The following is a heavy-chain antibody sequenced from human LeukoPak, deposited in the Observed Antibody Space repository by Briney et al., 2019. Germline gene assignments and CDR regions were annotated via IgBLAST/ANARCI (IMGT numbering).Heavy chain of an antibody. CDR2: IYYSGSA. D-gene: IGHD3-22*01. J-gene: IGHJ4*02. Sequence: SETLSLTCTVSGGSISSSSYYWGWIRQPPGKGLEWIGSIYYSGSAYYNPSLKSRVTISVDTSKNQFSLKLSSVTAADTAVYYCARRFYYDRTDYWGQGTLVTVSS. V-gene: IGHV4-39*01. CDR3: ARRFYYDRTDY. CDR1: GGSISSSSYY.